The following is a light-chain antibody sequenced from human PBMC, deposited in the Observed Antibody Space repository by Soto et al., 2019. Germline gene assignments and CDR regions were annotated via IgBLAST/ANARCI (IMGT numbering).Light chain of an antibody. CDR1: SSDVGAYTY. J-gene: IGLJ1*01. CDR3: SSYAGSDVFV. CDR2: ELS. Sequence: QSALTQPPSASGSPGQSVAISCTGTSSDVGAYTYVAWFQQHPGKVPKLMIYELSTRPPGVPDRFSGSKSGNTASLTVCGLQADDKADYYCSSYAGSDVFVFGTGTKVTVL. V-gene: IGLV2-8*01.